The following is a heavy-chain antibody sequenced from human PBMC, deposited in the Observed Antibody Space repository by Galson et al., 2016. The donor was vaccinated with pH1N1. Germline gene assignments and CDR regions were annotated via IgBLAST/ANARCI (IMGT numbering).Heavy chain of an antibody. CDR1: GFTFSGSA. CDR2: IRSKADSYAT. Sequence: SLRLSCAASGFTFSGSAMHWVRQAPGKGLEWVGRIRSKADSYATAYAASVEGRFTISRDDSKNTAYLQMNSLKTEDTAVYYCTRPNSGSYEEFWFDPWGQGTLVTVSS. CDR3: TRPNSGSYEEFWFDP. D-gene: IGHD1-26*01. V-gene: IGHV3-73*01. J-gene: IGHJ5*02.